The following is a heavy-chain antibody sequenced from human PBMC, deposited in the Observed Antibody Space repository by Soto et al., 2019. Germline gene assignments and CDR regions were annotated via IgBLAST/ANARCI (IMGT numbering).Heavy chain of an antibody. D-gene: IGHD2-8*01. CDR3: AGRGPLNYYYYMDV. CDR2: IYYRGGT. J-gene: IGHJ6*03. V-gene: IGHV4-59*08. Sequence: PSETLSLTCTVSVGSVSGYYWSWIRQPPGKGLEWIGFIYYRGGTIYNPSLKSRVTMSVDTSENQFSLRLNSVTAADTAVYFCAGRGPLNYYYYMDVWGKGTTVTVSS. CDR1: VGSVSGYY.